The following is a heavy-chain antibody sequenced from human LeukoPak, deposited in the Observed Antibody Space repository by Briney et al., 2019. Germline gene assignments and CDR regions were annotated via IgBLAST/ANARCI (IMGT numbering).Heavy chain of an antibody. CDR3: AKDSRGGDYDSSGENFDY. Sequence: GGSVRLSCAASGFTFDDYAMHWVRQAPGKGLEWVSGISWNSGSIGYADSVKGRFTISRDNAKNSLYLQMNSLRAEDTALYYCAKDSRGGDYDSSGENFDYWGQGTLVTVSS. CDR1: GFTFDDYA. J-gene: IGHJ4*02. V-gene: IGHV3-9*01. CDR2: ISWNSGSI. D-gene: IGHD3-22*01.